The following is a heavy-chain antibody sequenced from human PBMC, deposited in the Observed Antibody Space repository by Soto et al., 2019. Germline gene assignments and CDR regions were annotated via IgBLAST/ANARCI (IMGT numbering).Heavy chain of an antibody. Sequence: PSESLSLTCAVSGGSISSSNWWSWVRQPPGKGLEWIGEIYHSGSTNYNPSLKSRVTISVDKSKNQFSLKLSSVTAADTAVYYCARVKASGVNFDYWGQGTLVTVSS. CDR1: GGSISSSNW. J-gene: IGHJ4*02. CDR3: ARVKASGVNFDY. CDR2: IYHSGST. V-gene: IGHV4-4*02. D-gene: IGHD3-10*01.